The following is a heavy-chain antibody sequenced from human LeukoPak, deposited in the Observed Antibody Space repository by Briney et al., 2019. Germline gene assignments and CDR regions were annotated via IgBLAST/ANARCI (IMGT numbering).Heavy chain of an antibody. J-gene: IGHJ5*02. Sequence: SETLSLTCTVSGGSISSYYWSWIRQPPGKGLEWIGYIYYSGSTNYNPSLKSRVTISVDTSKNQFSLKLSSVTAADTAVYYCARALWFGELRGTLDPWGQGTLVTVSS. CDR2: IYYSGST. V-gene: IGHV4-59*01. D-gene: IGHD3-10*01. CDR1: GGSISSYY. CDR3: ARALWFGELRGTLDP.